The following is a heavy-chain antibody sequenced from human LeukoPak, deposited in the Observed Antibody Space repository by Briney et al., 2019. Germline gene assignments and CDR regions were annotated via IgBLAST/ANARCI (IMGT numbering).Heavy chain of an antibody. CDR3: ARDLIETISGVVIIGGWFDP. Sequence: SVKVSCKASGGTFSSYAISWVRQAPGQGLEWMGGIISIFGTANYAQKFQGRVTITADESTSTAYMELSSLRSEDTAVYYCARDLIETISGVVIIGGWFDPWGQGTLVTVSS. D-gene: IGHD3-3*01. V-gene: IGHV1-69*01. J-gene: IGHJ5*02. CDR2: IISIFGTA. CDR1: GGTFSSYA.